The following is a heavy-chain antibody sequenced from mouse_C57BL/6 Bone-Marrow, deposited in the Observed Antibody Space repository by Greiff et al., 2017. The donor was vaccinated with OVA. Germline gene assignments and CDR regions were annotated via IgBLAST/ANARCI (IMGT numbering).Heavy chain of an antibody. CDR3: AREYYGTFDY. D-gene: IGHD1-1*01. CDR2: IYPGGGYT. V-gene: IGHV1-63*01. CDR1: GYTFTNYW. Sequence: QVQLQQSGAELVRPGTSVKISCKASGYTFTNYWIGWAKQRPGHGLEWIGDIYPGGGYTNYNEKFKGKATLTADKSSSTAYMQFSSLTSEDSAIYYCAREYYGTFDYWGQGTTLTVSS. J-gene: IGHJ2*01.